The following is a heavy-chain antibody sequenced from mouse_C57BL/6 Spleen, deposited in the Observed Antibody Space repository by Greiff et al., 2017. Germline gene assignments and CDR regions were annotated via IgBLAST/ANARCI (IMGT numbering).Heavy chain of an antibody. CDR1: GYTFTEYT. CDR2: FYPGSGSI. Sequence: VQLQQSGAELVKPGASVKLSCKASGYTFTEYTIHWVKQRSGQGLEWIGWFYPGSGSIKYNEKFKDKATLTADKSSSTVYMELSRLTSEDTAVYFGARHGYDDDDGGYYFDDWGQGTTLTVSS. J-gene: IGHJ2*01. CDR3: ARHGYDDDDGGYYFDD. V-gene: IGHV1-62-2*01. D-gene: IGHD2-4*01.